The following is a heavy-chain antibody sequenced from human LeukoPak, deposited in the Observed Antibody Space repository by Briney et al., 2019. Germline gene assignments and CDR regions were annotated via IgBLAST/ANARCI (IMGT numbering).Heavy chain of an antibody. CDR3: ARDGDSVLLWFGELFDAFDI. V-gene: IGHV1-18*04. CDR1: GYTFTSYG. Sequence: ASVKVSCTASGYTFTSYGISWVRQAPGQGLEWMGWISAYNGNTNYAQKLQGRVTMTTDTSTSTDYMELRSLRSDDTAVYYCARDGDSVLLWFGELFDAFDIWGQGTMVTVSS. J-gene: IGHJ3*02. CDR2: ISAYNGNT. D-gene: IGHD3-10*01.